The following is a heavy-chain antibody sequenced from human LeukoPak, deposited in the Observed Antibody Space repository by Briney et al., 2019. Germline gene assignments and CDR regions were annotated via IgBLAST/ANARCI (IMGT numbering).Heavy chain of an antibody. CDR3: ARDISLRMDA. V-gene: IGHV3-74*01. CDR2: ISGDGSNR. J-gene: IGHJ6*01. Sequence: GGSLRLSCAASGFTFSPYWIHWVRQAPGKGLMWVSIISGDGSNRRYADSVKGRFPISRDNAKNTLYLQMNSLRAEDTAVYYCARDISLRMDAWGQGTTVTVSS. CDR1: GFTFSPYW.